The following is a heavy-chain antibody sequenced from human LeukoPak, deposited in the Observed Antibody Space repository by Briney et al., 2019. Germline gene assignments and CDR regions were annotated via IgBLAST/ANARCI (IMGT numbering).Heavy chain of an antibody. J-gene: IGHJ4*02. V-gene: IGHV4-39*07. CDR1: GGSISSSSYY. Sequence: SETLSLTCTVSGGSISSSSYYWGWIRQPPGKGLEWIGSIYYSGSTYYNPSLKSRVTISVDTSKNQFSLKLSSVTAADTAVYYCARGWVDLDYWGQGTLVTVSS. D-gene: IGHD2-15*01. CDR2: IYYSGST. CDR3: ARGWVDLDY.